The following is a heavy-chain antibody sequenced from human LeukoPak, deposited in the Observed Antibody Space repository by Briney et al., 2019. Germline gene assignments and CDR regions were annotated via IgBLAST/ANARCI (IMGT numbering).Heavy chain of an antibody. V-gene: IGHV3-73*01. CDR2: IRSKANSYTT. D-gene: IGHD3-16*01. Sequence: GGSLRLSCAASGLTFSGSGMHWVRQTSGKGLEWVGRIRSKANSYTTAYAASVKDRFTISRDDSKNTAYLQMNSLRAEDTAVYYCAKDDAWGRFQHWGQGTLVTVSS. J-gene: IGHJ1*01. CDR3: AKDDAWGRFQH. CDR1: GLTFSGSG.